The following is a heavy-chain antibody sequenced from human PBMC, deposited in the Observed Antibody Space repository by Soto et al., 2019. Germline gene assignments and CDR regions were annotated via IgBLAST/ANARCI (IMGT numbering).Heavy chain of an antibody. D-gene: IGHD3-10*01. Sequence: ASVKVSCKASGYTFTSYATHWVRQAPGQRLEWMGWINAGNGNTKYSQKFQGRVTITRDTSASTAFMELRSRTSEDTAVYYCAVEYGSINSYKGFDIWGQGTMVTVSS. CDR1: GYTFTSYA. CDR2: INAGNGNT. CDR3: AVEYGSINSYKGFDI. V-gene: IGHV1-3*01. J-gene: IGHJ3*02.